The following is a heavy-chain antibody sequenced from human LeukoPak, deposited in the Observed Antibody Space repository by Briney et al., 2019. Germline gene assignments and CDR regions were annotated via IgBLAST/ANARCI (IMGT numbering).Heavy chain of an antibody. CDR2: MYATGNS. CDR1: GHSIRRGCY. D-gene: IGHD3-16*01. CDR3: VTFVVRYYDRAAYYYPAY. J-gene: IGHJ4*02. V-gene: IGHV4-38-2*02. Sequence: ASESLSLTCTASGHSIRRGCYWCCIRQPPGRGLEWIGNMYATGNSSYNPSLQSRVSISIDAAKNQISLRMTSLTAADTAVYYGVTFVVRYYDRAAYYYPAYWGRGTLVIVSS.